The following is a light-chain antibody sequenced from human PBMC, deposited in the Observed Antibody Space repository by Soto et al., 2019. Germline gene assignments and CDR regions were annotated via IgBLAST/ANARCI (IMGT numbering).Light chain of an antibody. J-gene: IGKJ4*01. V-gene: IGKV3-20*01. Sequence: EIVLTQSPDTLSLSPGERATLSCRASQSVNNRDLAWYQQRPGQAPRLLIYGSSSRATGIPGRFSGSGSGTDCTLTISRLEPEDVAVYYCQQYGRSSLTFGGGTKVEIK. CDR2: GSS. CDR3: QQYGRSSLT. CDR1: QSVNNRD.